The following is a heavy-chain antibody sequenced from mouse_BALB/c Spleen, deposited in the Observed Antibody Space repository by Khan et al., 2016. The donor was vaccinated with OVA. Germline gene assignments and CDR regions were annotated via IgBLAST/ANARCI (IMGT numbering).Heavy chain of an antibody. CDR2: ISSDGDYN. CDR3: ARSPYGNFAY. J-gene: IGHJ3*01. CDR1: GFTFSTYA. V-gene: IGHV5-9-3*01. D-gene: IGHD2-1*01. Sequence: EVELVESGGGLVKPGGSLKLSCAASGFTFSTYAMSWVRQTPEKRLEWVATISSDGDYNYFPDNVTGRFTISRDNAKNTLCLQMTSLMSEDTAMYYCARSPYGNFAYWGQGTLVTVSA.